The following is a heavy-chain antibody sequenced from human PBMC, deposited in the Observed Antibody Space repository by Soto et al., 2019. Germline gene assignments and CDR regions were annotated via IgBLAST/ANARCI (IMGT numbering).Heavy chain of an antibody. CDR3: ASRYYDDGYYYGMDV. Sequence: SVKVSCKASGGTFSSYAISWVRQAPGQGLEWMGGIIPIFGTANYAQKFQGRVTITADESTSTAYMELSSLRSEDTAVYYCASRYYDDGYYYGMDVWGQGTTVTVSS. J-gene: IGHJ6*02. V-gene: IGHV1-69*13. D-gene: IGHD1-26*01. CDR1: GGTFSSYA. CDR2: IIPIFGTA.